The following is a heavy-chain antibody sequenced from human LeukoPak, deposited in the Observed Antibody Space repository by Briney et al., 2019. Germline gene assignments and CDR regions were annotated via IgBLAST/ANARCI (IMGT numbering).Heavy chain of an antibody. CDR3: AKHTMIVPGPFDY. CDR2: ISGSGGST. J-gene: IGHJ4*02. D-gene: IGHD3-22*01. CDR1: GFTFSSYG. Sequence: HPGGSLRLSCAASGFTFSSYGMSWVRQAPGKGLEWVSAISGSGGSTYYADSVKGRFTISRDNSKNTLYLQMNSLRAEDTAVYYCAKHTMIVPGPFDYWGQGTLVTVSS. V-gene: IGHV3-23*01.